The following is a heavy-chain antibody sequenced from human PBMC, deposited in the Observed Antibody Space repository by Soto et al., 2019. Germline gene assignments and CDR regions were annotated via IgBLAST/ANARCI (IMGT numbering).Heavy chain of an antibody. D-gene: IGHD3-16*02. Sequence: QVQLVQSGAEVKKPGSSVKVSCKAYGGTFISYAISWVRQAPGQGLEWMGGIIPIFGTPNYAQKFQGRVTISAAKSTSTAYMDLSSLRSEDTAMYYCARDSVLRNRRIVTGTDYYYGLDVWGQGTTVTVSS. CDR3: ARDSVLRNRRIVTGTDYYYGLDV. CDR1: GGTFISYA. V-gene: IGHV1-69*06. CDR2: IIPIFGTP. J-gene: IGHJ6*02.